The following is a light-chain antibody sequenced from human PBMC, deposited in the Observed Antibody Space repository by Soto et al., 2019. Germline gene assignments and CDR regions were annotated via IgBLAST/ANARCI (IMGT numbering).Light chain of an antibody. J-gene: IGKJ5*01. CDR1: QGISSY. CDR2: GAT. Sequence: IQLTQSPSSLSASVGDRVTITCRASQGISSYLAWYQQKPGKTPRLLIYGATTLQSGVPSRFSGSGSGTDFALTISSLQPEDFATYYCQQLKSYVTFGQGTRLEI. CDR3: QQLKSYVT. V-gene: IGKV1-9*01.